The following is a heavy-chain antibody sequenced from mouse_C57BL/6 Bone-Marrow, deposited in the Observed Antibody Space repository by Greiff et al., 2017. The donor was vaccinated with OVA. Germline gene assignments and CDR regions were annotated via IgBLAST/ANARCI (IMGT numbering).Heavy chain of an antibody. CDR3: ARRDYDYLAWFAY. Sequence: EVHLVESGGGLVQPGGSLKLSCAASGFTFSDYYMYWVRQTPEKRLEWVAYISNGGGSTYYPDTVKGRFTISRDNAKNTLYLQMSRLKSEDTAMYYCARRDYDYLAWFAYWGQGTLVTVSA. D-gene: IGHD2-4*01. V-gene: IGHV5-12*01. CDR1: GFTFSDYY. J-gene: IGHJ3*01. CDR2: ISNGGGST.